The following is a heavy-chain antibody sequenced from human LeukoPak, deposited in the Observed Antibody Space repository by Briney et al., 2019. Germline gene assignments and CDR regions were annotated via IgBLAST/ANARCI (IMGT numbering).Heavy chain of an antibody. CDR3: ARSLGILTGYGY. D-gene: IGHD3-9*01. V-gene: IGHV3-30-3*01. Sequence: GRSLRLSCAASGFTFSSYAMHWVRQAPGKGLEWVAVISYDGSNKYYADSVKGRFTISRDNSKNTLYLQMNSLRAEDTAVYYCARSLGILTGYGYWGQGTLVTVSS. CDR1: GFTFSSYA. J-gene: IGHJ4*02. CDR2: ISYDGSNK.